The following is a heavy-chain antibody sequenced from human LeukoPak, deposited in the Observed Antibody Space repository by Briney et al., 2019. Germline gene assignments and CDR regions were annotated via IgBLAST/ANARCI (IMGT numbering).Heavy chain of an antibody. Sequence: PSETLSLTCTVSGGSIGSSSYYWGWIRQAPGKGLEWIGTIYFDGNTFYNPSLKSRVTLSVDMSKSQFSLRLAFVTAADTAIYYCAAENGNFWIGYHYFEDWGQGSLVSVSS. CDR3: AAENGNFWIGYHYFED. CDR1: GGSIGSSSYY. V-gene: IGHV4-39*01. J-gene: IGHJ4*02. CDR2: IYFDGNT. D-gene: IGHD3-3*01.